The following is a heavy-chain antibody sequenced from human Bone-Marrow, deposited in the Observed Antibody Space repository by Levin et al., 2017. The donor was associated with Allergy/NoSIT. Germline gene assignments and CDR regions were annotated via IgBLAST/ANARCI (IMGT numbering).Heavy chain of an antibody. D-gene: IGHD3/OR15-3a*01. CDR2: FRSQRYGGTT. Sequence: GESLKISCQTSGFNFGDFALSWVRQAPGKGLEWVGFFRSQRYGGTTKYAASVKGRFTISRDDSESVAYLQMNNLQSEDTAIYYCNTWTPATTFGVWIDVWGQGTTVSVSP. CDR3: NTWTPATTFGVWIDV. V-gene: IGHV3-49*04. J-gene: IGHJ3*01. CDR1: GFNFGDFA.